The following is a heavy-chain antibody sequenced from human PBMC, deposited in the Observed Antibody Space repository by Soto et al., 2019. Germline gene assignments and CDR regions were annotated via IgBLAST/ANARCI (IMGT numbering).Heavy chain of an antibody. CDR2: IYYSGST. D-gene: IGHD6-25*01. Sequence: SETLSLTCTVSGGSISSSSYYWGWIRQPPGKGLEWIGSIYYSGSTYYNPSLKSRVTISVDTSKNQFSLKLSSVTAADTAVYYCARPTKADLGYFDYWGQGTLVTVSS. CDR1: GGSISSSSYY. V-gene: IGHV4-39*01. CDR3: ARPTKADLGYFDY. J-gene: IGHJ4*02.